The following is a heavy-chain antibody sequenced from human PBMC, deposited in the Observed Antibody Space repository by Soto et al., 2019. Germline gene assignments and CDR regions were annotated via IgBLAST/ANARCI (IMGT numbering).Heavy chain of an antibody. J-gene: IGHJ5*02. CDR1: GGSISSSSYY. Sequence: PSETLSLTCTVSGGSISSSSYYRGWIRQPPGKGLEWIGYIYHSGSTYYNPSLKSRVTISVDRSKNQFSLKLSSVTAADTAVYYCARGVVLVPAAMYRWFDPWGQGTLVTVSS. CDR3: ARGVVLVPAAMYRWFDP. CDR2: IYHSGST. V-gene: IGHV4-39*07. D-gene: IGHD2-2*01.